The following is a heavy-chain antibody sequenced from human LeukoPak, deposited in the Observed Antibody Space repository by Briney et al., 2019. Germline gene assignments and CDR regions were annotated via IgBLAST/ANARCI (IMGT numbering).Heavy chain of an antibody. J-gene: IGHJ5*02. CDR3: ARGRMFDP. CDR1: GYSISSDYY. Sequence: SETLSLTCSVSGYSISSDYYWGCIRQPPGKGLEWIGFIYYSGSTNYNPSLKSRVTISVDTSKNQFSLKLSSVTAADTAVYYCARGRMFDPWGQGTLVTVSS. V-gene: IGHV4-38-2*02. CDR2: IYYSGST.